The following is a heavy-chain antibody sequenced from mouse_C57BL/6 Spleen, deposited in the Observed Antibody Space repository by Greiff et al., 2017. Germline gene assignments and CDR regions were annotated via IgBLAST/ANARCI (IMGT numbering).Heavy chain of an antibody. CDR2: IDPGGGDT. V-gene: IGHV14-1*01. D-gene: IGHD2-1*01. CDR3: TTFDDDGNFDY. Sequence: EVQLQQSGAELVRPGASVKLSCAASGFTFSDYGMHWVKQRPDQSLEWIARIDPGGGDTDYAAKFKGRATMTADTSTNTVYLQLSSLTSEDTAVYYCTTFDDDGNFDYWGQGTSVTVSA. J-gene: IGHJ4*01. CDR1: GFTFSDYG.